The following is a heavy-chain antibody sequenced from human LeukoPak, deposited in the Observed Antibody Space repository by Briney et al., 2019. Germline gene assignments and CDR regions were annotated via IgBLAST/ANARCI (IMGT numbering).Heavy chain of an antibody. CDR1: GYTFTSYY. V-gene: IGHV1-46*01. Sequence: ASVKVSCKASGYTFTSYYMHWVRQAPGQGLEWMGIINPSGGSTGYAQKFQGRVTMTRDMPTSTVYMELSSLRSEDTAVYYCARDTLGIAAAFDYWGQGTLVTVSS. CDR3: ARDTLGIAAAFDY. D-gene: IGHD6-13*01. CDR2: INPSGGST. J-gene: IGHJ4*02.